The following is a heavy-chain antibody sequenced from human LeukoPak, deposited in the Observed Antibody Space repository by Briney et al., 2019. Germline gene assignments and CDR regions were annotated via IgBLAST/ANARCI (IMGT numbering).Heavy chain of an antibody. CDR3: ALAATYYYYYGMDV. CDR2: IYSGGST. V-gene: IGHV3-53*01. CDR1: GCTVSSNY. Sequence: GGSLRLSCAASGCTVSSNYMSWVRQAPGKGLEWVSVIYSGGSTYYADSVKGRFTISRDNSKNTLYLQMNSLRAEDTAVYYCALAATYYYYYGMDVWGQGTTVTVSS. D-gene: IGHD2-15*01. J-gene: IGHJ6*02.